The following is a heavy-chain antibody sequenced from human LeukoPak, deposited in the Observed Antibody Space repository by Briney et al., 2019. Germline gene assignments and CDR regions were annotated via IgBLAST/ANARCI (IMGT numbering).Heavy chain of an antibody. D-gene: IGHD5-18*01. CDR1: GFTFSSYG. Sequence: GGSLRLSCAASGFTFSSYGMRWVRQAPGKGLEWVAFIRYDGSNKYYADSVKGRFTISRDNSKNTLYLQMNSLRAEDTAVYYCAKDRELWYYYFDYWGQGTLVTVSS. V-gene: IGHV3-30*02. CDR2: IRYDGSNK. CDR3: AKDRELWYYYFDY. J-gene: IGHJ4*02.